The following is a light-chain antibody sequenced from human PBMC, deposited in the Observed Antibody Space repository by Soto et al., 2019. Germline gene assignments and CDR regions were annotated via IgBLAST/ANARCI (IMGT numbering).Light chain of an antibody. CDR1: QSINTF. CDR2: AAS. Sequence: DIPMTQSPSSLSASVGDRVTLTCRASQSINTFLNWYQQKPGKAPQLLIYAASYLRSGVPSRFSGSRSGSDFTLTISNLQPEDFVTSICQQSYSPPYTFGQGTKLEIK. J-gene: IGKJ2*01. CDR3: QQSYSPPYT. V-gene: IGKV1-39*01.